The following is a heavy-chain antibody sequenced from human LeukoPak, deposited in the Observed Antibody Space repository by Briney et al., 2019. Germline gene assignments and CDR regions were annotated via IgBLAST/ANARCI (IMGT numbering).Heavy chain of an antibody. J-gene: IGHJ4*02. D-gene: IGHD3-22*01. V-gene: IGHV4-59*12. CDR2: IYHSGST. Sequence: KPSETLSLTCTVSGGSISSYYWSWIRQPPGKGLEWIGYIYHSGSTYYNPSLKSRVTISVDRSKNQFSLKLSSVTAADTAVYYCARGTYDSSGYYSEPLGYWGQGTLVTVSS. CDR1: GGSISSYY. CDR3: ARGTYDSSGYYSEPLGY.